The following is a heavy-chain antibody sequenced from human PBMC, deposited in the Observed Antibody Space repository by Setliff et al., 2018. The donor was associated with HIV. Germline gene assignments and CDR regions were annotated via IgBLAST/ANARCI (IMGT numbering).Heavy chain of an antibody. V-gene: IGHV1-18*01. J-gene: IGHJ4*02. CDR2: ISAYNGNK. CDR3: ARFPNPSQIVVLMPPDY. CDR1: GYSFTSYG. Sequence: ASVKVSCKASGYSFTSYGISWVRQAPGQGLEWMGWISAYNGNKNYAQYLQDRITMTTDTSTSTAYMELRSLRSDDTAVYYCARFPNPSQIVVLMPPDYWGQGTLVTVS. D-gene: IGHD3-22*01.